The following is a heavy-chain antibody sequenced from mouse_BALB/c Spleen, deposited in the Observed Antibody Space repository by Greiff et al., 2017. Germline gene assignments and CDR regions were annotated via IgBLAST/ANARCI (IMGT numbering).Heavy chain of an antibody. CDR1: GFNIKDTY. J-gene: IGHJ3*01. D-gene: IGHD4-1*01. V-gene: IGHV14-3*02. CDR3: ALLTGTWAWFAY. Sequence: EVQGVESGAELVKPGASVKLSCTASGFNIKDTYMHWVKQRPEQGLEWIGRIDPANGNTKYDPKFQGKATITADTSSNTAYLQLSSLTSEDTAVYYCALLTGTWAWFAYWGQGTLVTVSA. CDR2: IDPANGNT.